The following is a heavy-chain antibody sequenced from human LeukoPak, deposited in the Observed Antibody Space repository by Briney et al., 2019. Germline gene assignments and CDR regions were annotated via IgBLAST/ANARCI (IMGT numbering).Heavy chain of an antibody. V-gene: IGHV3-23*01. D-gene: IGHD3-3*01. CDR2: IIGSGGST. J-gene: IGHJ4*02. Sequence: GGSLRLSCAASGFTFSSYAMSWVRQAPGKGLEWVSAIIGSGGSTYYADSVKGRFTISRDNSKNTLYLQMNSLRAEDTAVYYCAKEKTYYDFWSGYSPRYFDYWGQGTLVTVSS. CDR1: GFTFSSYA. CDR3: AKEKTYYDFWSGYSPRYFDY.